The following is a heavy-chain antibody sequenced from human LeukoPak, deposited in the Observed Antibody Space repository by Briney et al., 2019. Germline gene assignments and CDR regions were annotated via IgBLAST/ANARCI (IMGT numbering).Heavy chain of an antibody. V-gene: IGHV4-39*07. CDR1: GGSISSSSYY. D-gene: IGHD3-10*01. CDR2: NSGST. J-gene: IGHJ4*02. CDR3: ARVKSSYYGSGSYSDY. Sequence: SETLSLTCTVSGGSISSSSYYWGWIRQPPGKGLEWIGSNSGSTYYNPSLKSRVTISVDTSKNQFSLKLSSVTAADTAVYYCARVKSSYYGSGSYSDYWGQGTLVTVSS.